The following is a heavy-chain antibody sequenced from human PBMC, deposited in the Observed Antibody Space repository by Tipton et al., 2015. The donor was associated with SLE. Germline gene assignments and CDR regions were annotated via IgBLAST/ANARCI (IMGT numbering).Heavy chain of an antibody. J-gene: IGHJ4*02. CDR1: GFTFSTSA. V-gene: IGHV3-33*01. Sequence: SLRLSCAASGFTFSTSAMHCVRQAPGKGLEWVAVIWYDGSNKFYADSVRGRFTISRDNSKNTLSLQMDSLRPEDTSIYYCASILGNTNPSDFWGQGTLVTVSS. D-gene: IGHD2-8*01. CDR3: ASILGNTNPSDF. CDR2: IWYDGSNK.